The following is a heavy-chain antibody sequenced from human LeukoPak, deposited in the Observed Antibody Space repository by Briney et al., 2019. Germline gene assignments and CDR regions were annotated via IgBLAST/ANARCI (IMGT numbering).Heavy chain of an antibody. CDR3: ANGPGGVDYYDSSGSYYFDY. D-gene: IGHD3-22*01. J-gene: IGHJ4*02. CDR1: GFTFSSYS. V-gene: IGHV3-48*01. Sequence: GGSLRLSCAASGFTFSSYSMNWVRQAPGKGLEWVSYISSSSSTIYYADSVKGRFTISRDNSKNTLYLQMNSLRAEDTAVYYCANGPGGVDYYDSSGSYYFDYWGQGTLVTVSS. CDR2: ISSSSSTI.